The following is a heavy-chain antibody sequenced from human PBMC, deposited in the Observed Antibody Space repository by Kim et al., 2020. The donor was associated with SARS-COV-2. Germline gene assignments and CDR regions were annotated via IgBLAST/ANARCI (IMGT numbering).Heavy chain of an antibody. J-gene: IGHJ4*02. Sequence: AGSVKGRFTISSDNSKNTLYLQMNSLRAEDTAVYYCAKLETWIQLWYFDYWGQGTLVTVSS. D-gene: IGHD5-18*01. V-gene: IGHV3-23*01. CDR3: AKLETWIQLWYFDY.